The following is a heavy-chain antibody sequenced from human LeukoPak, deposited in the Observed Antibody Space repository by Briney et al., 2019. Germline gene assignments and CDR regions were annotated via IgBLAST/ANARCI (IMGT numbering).Heavy chain of an antibody. CDR1: GGSISGYY. CDR2: IYYSENT. J-gene: IGHJ4*02. CDR3: TRRVAVAGTPKASFDY. D-gene: IGHD6-19*01. V-gene: IGHV4-59*08. Sequence: SETLSLTCTVPGGSISGYYWSWIRQPPGKGLEWIGYIYYSENTNYNPSLKSRVTISLDTSKNQFSLKLSSVTTADTAVYFCTRRVAVAGTPKASFDYWGQGILVTVSS.